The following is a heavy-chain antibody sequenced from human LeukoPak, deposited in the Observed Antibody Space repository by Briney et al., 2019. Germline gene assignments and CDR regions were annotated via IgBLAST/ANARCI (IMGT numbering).Heavy chain of an antibody. CDR1: GGSISSGDYY. J-gene: IGHJ4*02. D-gene: IGHD4-17*01. Sequence: SQTLSLTCTVSGGSISSGDYYWSWIRQPPGKGLEWIGYIYYSGRTYYNPSLKSRVTISVDTSKNQFSLKLSSVTAADTAVYYCARGGYDGDYYYFDYWGQGTLVTVSS. V-gene: IGHV4-30-4*01. CDR2: IYYSGRT. CDR3: ARGGYDGDYYYFDY.